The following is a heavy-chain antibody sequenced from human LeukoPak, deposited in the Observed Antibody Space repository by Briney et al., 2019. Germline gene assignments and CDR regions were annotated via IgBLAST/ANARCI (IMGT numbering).Heavy chain of an antibody. CDR3: AKDPLGIEAFDI. D-gene: IGHD3-16*01. CDR2: ISANDGRT. CDR1: GGSISSGDYY. Sequence: LSLTCTVSGGSISSGDYYWSWIRQPPGKGLEWVSSISANDGRTYYADSVKGRFTISRDNSKNTLYLQMNSLRAEDTAVYYCAKDPLGIEAFDIWGQGTMVTVSS. V-gene: IGHV3-23*01. J-gene: IGHJ3*02.